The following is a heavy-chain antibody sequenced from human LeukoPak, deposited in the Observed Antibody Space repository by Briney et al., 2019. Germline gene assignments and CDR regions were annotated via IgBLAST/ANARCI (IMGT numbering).Heavy chain of an antibody. J-gene: IGHJ3*02. CDR1: GFTFSSYG. Sequence: GGSLRLSCAASGFTFSSYGMHWVRQAPGKGLEWVAFIRYDGSNKYYADSVKGRFTISRDNSKNTLYLQMNSLRAEDTAVYYCAKVLFYYDSSGYYSDAFDIWGQGTMATVSS. CDR3: AKVLFYYDSSGYYSDAFDI. V-gene: IGHV3-30*02. D-gene: IGHD3-22*01. CDR2: IRYDGSNK.